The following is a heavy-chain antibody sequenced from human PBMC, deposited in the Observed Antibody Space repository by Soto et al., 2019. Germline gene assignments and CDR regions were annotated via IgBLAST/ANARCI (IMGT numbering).Heavy chain of an antibody. CDR3: AGASSRVSSVVAAY. CDR1: NDSLSSHF. V-gene: IGHV1-46*01. D-gene: IGHD2-15*01. J-gene: IGHJ4*02. Sequence: ASVKVSCKASNDSLSSHFIHWVRQAPGERLEWMGIINPGPSSASYSKEFQGRLTLTSDMPSRTVYMQLSNLRSDDTAVYYCAGASSRVSSVVAAYWGQGTLVTVSS. CDR2: INPGPSSA.